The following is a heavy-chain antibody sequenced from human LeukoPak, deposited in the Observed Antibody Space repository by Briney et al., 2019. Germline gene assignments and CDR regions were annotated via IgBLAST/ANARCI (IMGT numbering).Heavy chain of an antibody. CDR2: IGTYNGNP. J-gene: IGHJ5*02. CDR3: ARDGSCSGGSCAMDGWFDP. CDR1: GYTFTTYA. V-gene: IGHV1-18*01. D-gene: IGHD2-15*01. Sequence: ASVKVSCKASGYTFTTYAISWVRQAPGQGLEWMGWIGTYNGNPDYAQNLQGRVTMTTDTSTSTAYMELRSLTSDDTAVYYCARDGSCSGGSCAMDGWFDPWGQGTLVTVSS.